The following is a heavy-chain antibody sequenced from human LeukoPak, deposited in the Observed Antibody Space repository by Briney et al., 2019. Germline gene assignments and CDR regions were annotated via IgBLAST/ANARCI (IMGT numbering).Heavy chain of an antibody. CDR3: AKDIGYYGMDV. CDR1: GFTFDDYA. CDR2: ISWNSGSI. J-gene: IGHJ6*02. Sequence: PGRSLRLSCAASGFTFDDYAMHWVRQAPGKGLEWVSGISWNSGSIGYADSVKGRFTISRDNAKNSLYLQMNSLRAEDTALYYCAKDIGYYGMDVWGQGTTVTVSS. V-gene: IGHV3-9*01.